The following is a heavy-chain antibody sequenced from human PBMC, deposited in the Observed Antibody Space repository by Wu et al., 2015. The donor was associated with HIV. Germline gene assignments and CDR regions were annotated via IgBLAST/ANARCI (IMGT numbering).Heavy chain of an antibody. D-gene: IGHD5-24*01. Sequence: QVQLVQSGAEVKKPGSSVKVSCKASGGTFSSYAISWVRQAPGQGLEWMGGIIPIFGTANYAQKFQGRVTITADESTSTAYMELSSLRSEDTAVYYCARGRGPLEMATSGAFDYWGQGTLVTVSS. J-gene: IGHJ4*02. CDR1: GGTFSSYA. V-gene: IGHV1-69*12. CDR2: IIPIFGTA. CDR3: ARGRGPLEMATSGAFDY.